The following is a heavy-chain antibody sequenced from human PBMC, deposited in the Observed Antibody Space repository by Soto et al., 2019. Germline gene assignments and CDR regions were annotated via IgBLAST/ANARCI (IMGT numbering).Heavy chain of an antibody. Sequence: QVQLVQSGAEVKKPGSSVKVSCTASGGTFNFYSISWVRQAPGQGLEWVGRVIPMVGMSEYAPKFQGRVTITADKSTSTAYMNLRSLRSEDTAVYYCATNYGSGSAHFDYWGQGTLVTVSS. CDR3: ATNYGSGSAHFDY. V-gene: IGHV1-69*02. CDR1: GGTFNFYS. J-gene: IGHJ4*02. D-gene: IGHD3-10*01. CDR2: VIPMVGMS.